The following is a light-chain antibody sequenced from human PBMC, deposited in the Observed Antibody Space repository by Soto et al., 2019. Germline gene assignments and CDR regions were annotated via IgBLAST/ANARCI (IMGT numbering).Light chain of an antibody. J-gene: IGKJ3*01. V-gene: IGKV3-20*01. Sequence: DIVLTQSPGTLSLSPGERATLSCRASQSLSNNYLAWYHQKPGQAPRLLIYAASSRATDVPDRFSGSGSGTDFTLTISRLGPEDFAVYYCQVYGGSRTFGPGTKVDIK. CDR1: QSLSNNY. CDR3: QVYGGSRT. CDR2: AAS.